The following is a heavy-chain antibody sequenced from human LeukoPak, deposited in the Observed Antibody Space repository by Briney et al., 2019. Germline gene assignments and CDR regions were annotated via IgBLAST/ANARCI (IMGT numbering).Heavy chain of an antibody. CDR3: ARDTVTGYGIDY. Sequence: GGSLRLSCKVSGFTFRDFGMHWVRQAPGKGLEWVAVIWSDGSVEHYGDSVKGRFTVSRDNFEKTLYLDLSSLRAEDTAVYCARDTVTGYGIDYWGQGTLVTVSS. CDR2: IWSDGSVE. J-gene: IGHJ4*02. CDR1: GFTFRDFG. D-gene: IGHD5-12*01. V-gene: IGHV3-33*01.